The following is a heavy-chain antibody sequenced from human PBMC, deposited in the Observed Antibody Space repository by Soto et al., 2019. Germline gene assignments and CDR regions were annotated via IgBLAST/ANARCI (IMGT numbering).Heavy chain of an antibody. CDR2: VYYRGRS. V-gene: IGHV4-39*01. J-gene: IGHJ4*02. CDR3: VSQRTTVPTQAYFDY. CDR1: GGSVTNSSYY. Sequence: LSLPCTVSGGSVTNSSYYWGWIRQSPGKGLEWIGSVYYRGRSYSKSSVKSRVTISVDTSKNRFSLSLNSVTASDTAVYFCVSQRTTVPTQAYFDYWGPGALVTVSS. D-gene: IGHD4-17*01.